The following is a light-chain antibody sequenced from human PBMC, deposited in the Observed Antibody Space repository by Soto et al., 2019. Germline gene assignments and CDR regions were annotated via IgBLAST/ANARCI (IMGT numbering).Light chain of an antibody. CDR1: QGISSW. V-gene: IGKV1-12*01. CDR3: QQSYSTLIT. Sequence: DIQMTQPPSSVSASVGDRVTITCRASQGISSWLAWYQQKPGKAPNLLIYAASSLQSGVPSRFSGSGSGTDFTLTISSMQPEDFAAYYCQQSYSTLITFGQGTRLEIK. CDR2: AAS. J-gene: IGKJ5*01.